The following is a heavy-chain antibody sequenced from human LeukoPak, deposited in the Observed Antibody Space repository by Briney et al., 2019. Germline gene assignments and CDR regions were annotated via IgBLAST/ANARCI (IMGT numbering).Heavy chain of an antibody. CDR1: GFTFSDHY. V-gene: IGHV3-11*04. CDR3: ARDRYDYVWGSYRYFDY. J-gene: IGHJ4*02. CDR2: ISSSGSTI. Sequence: GGSLRLSCAASGFTFSDHYMSWIRQAPGKGLEWVSYISSSGSTIYYADSVKGRFTISRDNAKNSLYLQMNSLRAEDTAVYYCARDRYDYVWGSYRYFDYWGQGTLVTVSS. D-gene: IGHD3-16*02.